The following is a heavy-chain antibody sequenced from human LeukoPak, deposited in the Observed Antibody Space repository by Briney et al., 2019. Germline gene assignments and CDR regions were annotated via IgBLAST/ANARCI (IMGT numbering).Heavy chain of an antibody. J-gene: IGHJ5*02. V-gene: IGHV1-3*01. Sequence: GASVKVSCKASGYTFTSYAMHWVRQAPGQRLEWMGWINAGNGNTKYSQKFQGRVTITRDTSASTAYMELSSLRSEDTAVYYCARDLIAARPYWFDPWGQGTLVTVSS. CDR2: INAGNGNT. CDR1: GYTFTSYA. D-gene: IGHD6-6*01. CDR3: ARDLIAARPYWFDP.